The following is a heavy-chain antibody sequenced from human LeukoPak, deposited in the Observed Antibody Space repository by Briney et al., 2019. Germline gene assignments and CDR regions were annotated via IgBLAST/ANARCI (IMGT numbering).Heavy chain of an antibody. CDR1: GFTFSSYG. J-gene: IGHJ4*02. CDR2: ISYDGSNK. Sequence: GGSLRLSCAASGFTFSSYGMHWVRQAPGMGLEWVAVISYDGSNKYYADSVKGRFTISRDNSKNMLYLQMNSLRAEDTAVYYCAKDHLEEEQQLFDYWGQGTLVTVSS. CDR3: AKDHLEEEQQLFDY. V-gene: IGHV3-30*18. D-gene: IGHD6-13*01.